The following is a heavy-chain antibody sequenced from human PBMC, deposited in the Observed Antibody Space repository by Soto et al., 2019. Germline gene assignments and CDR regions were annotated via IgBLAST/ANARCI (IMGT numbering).Heavy chain of an antibody. Sequence: GGSLRLSCAASGFTFSSYSMNWVRQAPGKGLEWVSSISSSSSYIYYADSVKGRFTISRDNAKNSLYLQMNSLRAEDTAVYYCARDGYYYGSGSYYRYYYYYYMDVWGKGTTVTVSS. CDR3: ARDGYYYGSGSYYRYYYYYYMDV. V-gene: IGHV3-21*01. J-gene: IGHJ6*03. CDR1: GFTFSSYS. D-gene: IGHD3-10*01. CDR2: ISSSSSYI.